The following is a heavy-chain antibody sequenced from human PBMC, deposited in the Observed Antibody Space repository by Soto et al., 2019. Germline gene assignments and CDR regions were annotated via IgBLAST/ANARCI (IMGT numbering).Heavy chain of an antibody. CDR3: AREGRFEYCSGGSCYRSNWFDP. J-gene: IGHJ5*02. CDR1: GFTFSSYG. D-gene: IGHD2-15*01. V-gene: IGHV3-33*01. CDR2: IWYDGSNK. Sequence: GGSLRLSCAASGFTFSSYGMHWVRQAPGKGLEWVAVIWYDGSNKYYADSVKGRFTISRDNSKNTLYLQMNSLRAEDTAVYYCAREGRFEYCSGGSCYRSNWFDPWGQGTLVTVSS.